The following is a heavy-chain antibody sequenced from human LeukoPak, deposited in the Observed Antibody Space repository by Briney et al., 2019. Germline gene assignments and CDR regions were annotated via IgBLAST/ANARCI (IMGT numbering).Heavy chain of an antibody. D-gene: IGHD1-14*01. Sequence: PGGSLRLSCAASGFTFSSYAMSWVRQAPGKGLEWVSAISGSGGSTYYADSVKGRFTISRDNSKNTLYLQMNSLRAEDTAVYYCARRDLVTPENGAFDIWGQGTMVTVSS. V-gene: IGHV3-23*01. CDR2: ISGSGGST. J-gene: IGHJ3*02. CDR3: ARRDLVTPENGAFDI. CDR1: GFTFSSYA.